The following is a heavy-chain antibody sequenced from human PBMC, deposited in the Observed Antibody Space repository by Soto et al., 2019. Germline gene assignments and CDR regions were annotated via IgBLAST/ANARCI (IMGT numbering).Heavy chain of an antibody. J-gene: IGHJ3*02. CDR3: ARYCSSVSCYDEI. CDR1: GYTFIGYY. Sequence: ASVKVSFNAAGYTFIGYYIHWVRQAPGQGLEWMGWINPNSGSTNYAQKFQGRVTMTKDTSISTTYMDLSRLISDDTAVYYCARYCSSVSCYDEIWGQGTMVTVSS. V-gene: IGHV1-2*02. CDR2: INPNSGST. D-gene: IGHD2-15*01.